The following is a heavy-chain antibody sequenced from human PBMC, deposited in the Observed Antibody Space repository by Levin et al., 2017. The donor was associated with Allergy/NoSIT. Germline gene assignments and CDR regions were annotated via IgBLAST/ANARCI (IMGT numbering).Heavy chain of an antibody. J-gene: IGHJ4*02. D-gene: IGHD3-16*02. V-gene: IGHV3-49*04. Sequence: SGGSLRLSCTGSGFTFGDYAMSWVRQAPGKGLEWVGFIRNKAHGGTTEYAASVKGRLTISRDDSKSIAYLQMNSLKTEDTAVYFCARGGPPNYDYNWGSYRDGYFDYWGKGTLVTVSS. CDR1: GFTFGDYA. CDR2: IRNKAHGGTT. CDR3: ARGGPPNYDYNWGSYRDGYFDY.